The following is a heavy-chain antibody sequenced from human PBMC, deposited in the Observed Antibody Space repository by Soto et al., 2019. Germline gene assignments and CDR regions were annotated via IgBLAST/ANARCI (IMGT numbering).Heavy chain of an antibody. J-gene: IGHJ4*02. Sequence: EVQLVESGGALVKPGGSLRLSCVSSGFTCSSAWMSWVRQAPGTGLEWVARVKSSSDGGAIHYAAPVKGRFTISRDDAVAMLYLQMNGVKNEDSAVYYCTDFARWGQGASVTVSS. D-gene: IGHD6-6*01. CDR1: GFTCSSAW. CDR3: TDFAR. V-gene: IGHV3-15*02. CDR2: VKSSSDGGAI.